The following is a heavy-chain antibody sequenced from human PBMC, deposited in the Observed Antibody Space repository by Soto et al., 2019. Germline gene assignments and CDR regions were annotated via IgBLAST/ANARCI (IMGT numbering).Heavy chain of an antibody. CDR1: GGTFNNYA. J-gene: IGHJ4*02. V-gene: IGHV1-69*01. Sequence: QVQLVQSGAEVKKPGSSVKVSCKASGGTFNNYALSWVRQAPGQGLEWMGGIMPIIGTADYAHKCQGRLAISADESTGTTFMDLSSLRSEDTALYYCARGGVDVVATSAFDYWGQGTLVTVSS. CDR2: IMPIIGTA. CDR3: ARGGVDVVATSAFDY. D-gene: IGHD5-12*01.